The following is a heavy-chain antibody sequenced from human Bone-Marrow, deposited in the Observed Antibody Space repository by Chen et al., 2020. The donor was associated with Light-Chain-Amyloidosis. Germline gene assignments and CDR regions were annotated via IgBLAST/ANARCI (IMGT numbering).Heavy chain of an antibody. CDR2: IKEDGSEK. V-gene: IGHV3-7*01. Sequence: EVQLVESGGGLVQPEGSLRLSCAASGFTFSSYWMTWVRQAPGKGLEWLGKIKEDGSEKYDVDSVKGRFTISRDNAKNSLYLQMNSLRAEDTAVYYCVRDRAVITTHEYFEHWGQGTLVTVSS. CDR1: GFTFSSYW. D-gene: IGHD3-22*01. J-gene: IGHJ1*01. CDR3: VRDRAVITTHEYFEH.